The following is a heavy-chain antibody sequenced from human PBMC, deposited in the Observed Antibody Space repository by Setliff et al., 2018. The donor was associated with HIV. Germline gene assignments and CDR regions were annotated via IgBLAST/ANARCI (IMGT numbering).Heavy chain of an antibody. CDR2: IHPYTGDT. CDR1: GYAFSSYG. CDR3: AREPPEVTITTHKLDI. Sequence: ASVKVSCKAFGYAFSSYGINWLRQAPGQGLEWMGWIHPYTGDTDQGQKVQGRLTMTTDTSTNTAYMGLTSLRSDDTAVYFCAREPPEVTITTHKLDIWGQGTLVTVSS. D-gene: IGHD1-1*01. V-gene: IGHV1-18*01. J-gene: IGHJ3*02.